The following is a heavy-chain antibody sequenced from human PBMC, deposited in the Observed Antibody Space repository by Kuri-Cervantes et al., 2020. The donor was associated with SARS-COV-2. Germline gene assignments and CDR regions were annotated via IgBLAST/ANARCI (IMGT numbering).Heavy chain of an antibody. J-gene: IGHJ4*02. D-gene: IGHD3-3*01. CDR1: GFTFSYYV. Sequence: GGSPKIPCEASGFTFSYYVMHWVRQAPGKGLEWVGFVRRDGRNYYYADSVKCRFTMSRDNFKNALYLEMNSLRPEDTAVYYCAKVETASLDYWGQGTLVTVSS. V-gene: IGHV3-30*02. CDR2: VRRDGRNY. CDR3: AKVETASLDY.